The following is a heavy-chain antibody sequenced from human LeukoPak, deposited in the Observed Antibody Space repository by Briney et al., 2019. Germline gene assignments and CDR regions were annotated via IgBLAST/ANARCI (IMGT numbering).Heavy chain of an antibody. Sequence: SETLSLTCTVSGGSISSYYWSWIRQPPGKGLEWIGYIYHSGSTYYNPSLKSRVTISVDRSKNQFSLKLSSVTAADTAVYYCARGNYRTDFDYWGQGTLVTVSS. D-gene: IGHD5-24*01. CDR2: IYHSGST. CDR1: GGSISSYY. V-gene: IGHV4-59*12. J-gene: IGHJ4*02. CDR3: ARGNYRTDFDY.